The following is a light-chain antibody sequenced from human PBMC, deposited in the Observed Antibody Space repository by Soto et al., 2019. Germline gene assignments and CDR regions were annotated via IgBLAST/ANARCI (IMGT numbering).Light chain of an antibody. CDR3: TSYVGNDIWV. CDR2: EVT. J-gene: IGLJ3*02. CDR1: SSDVGAYKY. Sequence: QSVLTQPPSASGSPGQSVTISCTGTSSDVGAYKYVSWYQQYTGKAPKLMIYEVTKRPSGVPDRFSGSKSGNTASLTVSGIQADDEADYYCTSYVGNDIWVFGGGTKLTVL. V-gene: IGLV2-8*01.